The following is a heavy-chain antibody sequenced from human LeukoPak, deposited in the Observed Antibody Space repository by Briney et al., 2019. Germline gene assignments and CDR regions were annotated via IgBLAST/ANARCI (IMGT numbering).Heavy chain of an antibody. CDR3: ARGVVAATFYDYMDL. CDR2: INPNSGGT. Sequence: ASVKVSCTASGYTFTSYYMHWVRQAPGQGLEWMGWINPNSGGTNYAQKSQGRVTMTRDTSTSTAYMELNSLRSDDTAVYFCARGVVAATFYDYMDLWGKGTTVTVSS. CDR1: GYTFTSYY. J-gene: IGHJ6*03. D-gene: IGHD2-15*01. V-gene: IGHV1-2*02.